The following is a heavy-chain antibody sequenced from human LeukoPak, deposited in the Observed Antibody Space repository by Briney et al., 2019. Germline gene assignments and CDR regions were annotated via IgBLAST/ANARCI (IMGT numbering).Heavy chain of an antibody. Sequence: SETLSLTCAVYGGSFSSYCCTWIRQPPGKGLEWIGEVNHGGSTNYNPSLKSRVTISVDTSKNQYSLKLSSVTAADSAVYYCARGRGSSIALSAPDYWGQGTLVTVSS. V-gene: IGHV4-34*01. CDR1: GGSFSSYC. CDR2: VNHGGST. J-gene: IGHJ4*02. D-gene: IGHD6-6*01. CDR3: ARGRGSSIALSAPDY.